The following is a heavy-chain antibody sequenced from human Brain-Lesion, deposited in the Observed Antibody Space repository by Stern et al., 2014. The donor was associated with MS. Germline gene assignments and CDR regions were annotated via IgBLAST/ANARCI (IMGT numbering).Heavy chain of an antibody. CDR1: GFTFSNYW. J-gene: IGHJ5*01. V-gene: IGHV3-74*02. D-gene: IGHD3-10*01. Sequence: LEESGGGLVQPGGSLRLSCAASGFTFSNYWMHWVRQVPGKGLVWVSRVNNDGRRTSYADSVKGRFTMSRDNAKNTLYLQMNSLRVEDTAIYYCARGERWFDSWGQGTLVTVSS. CDR3: ARGERWFDS. CDR2: VNNDGRRT.